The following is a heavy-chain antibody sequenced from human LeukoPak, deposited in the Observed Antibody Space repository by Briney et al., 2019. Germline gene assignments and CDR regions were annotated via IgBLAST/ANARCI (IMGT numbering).Heavy chain of an antibody. D-gene: IGHD1-26*01. CDR3: ARDDGSATLGFDS. CDR1: GTTFSRSA. J-gene: IGHJ4*02. V-gene: IGHV1-69*05. CDR2: VIPILGTT. Sequence: SVKVSCKASGTTFSRSAISWVRQAPGQGHEWVGGVIPILGTTNYAQKFQDRVSITTDESTSTAYMEVSSLRSVDTAVYYCARDDGSATLGFDSWGQGTLVTVSS.